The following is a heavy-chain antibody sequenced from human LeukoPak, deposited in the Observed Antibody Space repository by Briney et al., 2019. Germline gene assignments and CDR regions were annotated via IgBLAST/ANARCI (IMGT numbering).Heavy chain of an antibody. Sequence: GESLKISCKGSGYSFTSYWIGRVRQMPGKGLEWMGIIYPGDSDTRYSPSFQGQVTISADKSISTAYLQWSSLKASDTAMYYCARSSWGYCSGGSCLLYYFDYWGQGTLVTVSS. D-gene: IGHD2-15*01. V-gene: IGHV5-51*01. CDR3: ARSSWGYCSGGSCLLYYFDY. J-gene: IGHJ4*02. CDR1: GYSFTSYW. CDR2: IYPGDSDT.